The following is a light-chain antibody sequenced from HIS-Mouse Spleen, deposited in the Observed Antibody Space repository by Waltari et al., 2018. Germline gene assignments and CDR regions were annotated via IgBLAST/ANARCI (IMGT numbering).Light chain of an antibody. V-gene: IGLV2-14*03. Sequence: QSALTQPASVSGSPGQSITISCTGPSSDVGGYHYVSWYQQHPGKAPKRLIYDVSNRPSGVSNRFSGSKSGNTASLTISGLQAEDEADYYCSSYTSSSFNVVFGGGTKLTVL. CDR1: SSDVGGYHY. CDR3: SSYTSSSFNVV. J-gene: IGLJ2*01. CDR2: DVS.